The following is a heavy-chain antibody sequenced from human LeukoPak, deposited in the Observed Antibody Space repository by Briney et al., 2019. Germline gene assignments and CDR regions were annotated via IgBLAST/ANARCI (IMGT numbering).Heavy chain of an antibody. J-gene: IGHJ4*02. Sequence: GGSLRLSCAASGFTFSSYAMHWVRQAPGKGLEWVAVISYGGSNKYYADSVKGRFTISRDNSKNTLYLRMNSLRAEDTAVYYCARDRGSSTSYYDYWGQGTLVTVSS. CDR3: ARDRGSSTSYYDY. D-gene: IGHD2-2*01. V-gene: IGHV3-30*04. CDR1: GFTFSSYA. CDR2: ISYGGSNK.